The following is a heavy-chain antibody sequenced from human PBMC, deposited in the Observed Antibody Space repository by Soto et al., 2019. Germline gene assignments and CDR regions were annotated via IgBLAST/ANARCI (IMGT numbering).Heavy chain of an antibody. CDR3: AYYRDSRAVHFDS. J-gene: IGHJ4*02. CDR2: LKSKTNGGTA. Sequence: EVQLVESGGGLVKPGESLRLSCTASGLTLTDAWMKWVRQAPGKGLEWVGSLKSKTNGGTADYAAPVRGRFTILRDDSKNKLYLQMNSLKTEDTAVYYCAYYRDSRAVHFDSWGQGTLVTVSS. V-gene: IGHV3-15*07. CDR1: GLTLTDAW. D-gene: IGHD3-22*01.